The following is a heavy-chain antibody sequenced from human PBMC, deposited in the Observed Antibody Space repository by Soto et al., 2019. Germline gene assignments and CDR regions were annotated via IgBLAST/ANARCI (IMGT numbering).Heavy chain of an antibody. CDR2: ISSSGSTI. CDR1: GFTFSDYY. V-gene: IGHV3-11*01. Sequence: GGSLRLSCAASGFTFSDYYMSWIRQAPGKGLEWVSYISSSGSTIYYADSVKGRFTISRDNAKNSLYLQMNSLRAEDTAVYYCAREGDCISTSCYGLWFDPWGQGTLVTVSS. CDR3: AREGDCISTSCYGLWFDP. D-gene: IGHD2-2*01. J-gene: IGHJ5*02.